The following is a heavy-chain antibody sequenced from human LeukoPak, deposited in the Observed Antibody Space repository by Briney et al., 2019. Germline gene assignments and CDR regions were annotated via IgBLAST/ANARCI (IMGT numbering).Heavy chain of an antibody. J-gene: IGHJ5*02. V-gene: IGHV4-39*01. CDR2: IYYSGST. CDR3: ARTYYYGSGSYSLLPNWFDP. Sequence: SETLSLTCTVSGGSISSSSYYWGWIRQPPGKGLEWIGSIYYSGSTYYSPSLKSRVTISVDTSKNQFSLKLSSVTAADTAVYYCARTYYYGSGSYSLLPNWFDPWGQGTLVTVSS. CDR1: GGSISSSSYY. D-gene: IGHD3-10*01.